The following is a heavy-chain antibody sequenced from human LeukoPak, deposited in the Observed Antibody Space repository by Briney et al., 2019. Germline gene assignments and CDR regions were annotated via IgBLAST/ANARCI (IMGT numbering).Heavy chain of an antibody. V-gene: IGHV3-7*05. J-gene: IGHJ6*02. CDR2: IKQDGSEE. CDR1: GFTFSSYW. Sequence: GGSLRLSCAASGFTFSSYWMSWVRQAPGKGLEWVANIKQDGSEEVYVDSVKGRFTISRDNAKNSLSLQMNTLRAEDTAVYYCARDPYSSTWSYGMDVWGQGTTVTVSS. CDR3: ARDPYSSTWSYGMDV. D-gene: IGHD6-6*01.